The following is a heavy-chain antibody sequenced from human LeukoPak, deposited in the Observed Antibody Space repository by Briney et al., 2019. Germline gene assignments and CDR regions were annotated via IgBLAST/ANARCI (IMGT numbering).Heavy chain of an antibody. Sequence: GESLKISCKGSGYSFTDHWIGWVRQMPGKGLEWMGVIYPGDSDARYSPSFQGQVTISADKSISTAYLQWSSLTASDTAMYYCARTYGGTSYSCFDPWGQGTLVTVSS. CDR1: GYSFTDHW. D-gene: IGHD1-26*01. V-gene: IGHV5-51*01. CDR3: ARTYGGTSYSCFDP. CDR2: IYPGDSDA. J-gene: IGHJ5*02.